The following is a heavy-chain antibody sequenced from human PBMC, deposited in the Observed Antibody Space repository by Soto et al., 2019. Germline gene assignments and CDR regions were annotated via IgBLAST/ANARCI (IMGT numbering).Heavy chain of an antibody. CDR3: AREDTAWTLAYGLGV. CDR1: GFTFSSYS. J-gene: IGHJ6*02. V-gene: IGHV3-21*01. D-gene: IGHD1-1*01. Sequence: PWRSLRLSCAASGFTFSSYSIHWVRQSPGKGLEWVSSISTRSDVYYADSVKGRFTISRDNAKNSMALQLNSLRAEDTGVYYCAREDTAWTLAYGLGVWVQGTTVTVSS. CDR2: ISTRSDV.